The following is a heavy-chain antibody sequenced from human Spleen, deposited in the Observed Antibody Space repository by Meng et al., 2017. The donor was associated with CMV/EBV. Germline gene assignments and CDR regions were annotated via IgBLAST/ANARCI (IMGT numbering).Heavy chain of an antibody. CDR3: ARAGLTIFGVVILDDY. Sequence: ASVKVSCKASGYTFTGYYMHWVRQAPGQGLEWMGWINPNSGATNYAQKFQGRVTMTIDTSTTTAYMELRSLRSDDTAVYYCARAGLTIFGVVILDDYWGQGTLVTVSS. V-gene: IGHV1-2*02. CDR2: INPNSGAT. J-gene: IGHJ4*02. CDR1: GYTFTGYY. D-gene: IGHD3-3*01.